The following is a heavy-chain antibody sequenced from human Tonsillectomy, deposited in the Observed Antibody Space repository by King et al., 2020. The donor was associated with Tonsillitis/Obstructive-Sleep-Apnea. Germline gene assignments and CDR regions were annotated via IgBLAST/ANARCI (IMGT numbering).Heavy chain of an antibody. CDR3: ARLRGSYGLSAYFDY. CDR1: GYSFSSYW. D-gene: IGHD1-26*01. V-gene: IGHV5-51*01. CDR2: ISPGDSDS. Sequence: DVQLVESGAEVKKPGESLKISCKGSGYSFSSYWIGWVRQMPGKGLEWMGIISPGDSDSRYSPSFQGQVTISADKSISTAYLQWSSLKASDTAMYYCARLRGSYGLSAYFDYWGQGTLDTVSS. J-gene: IGHJ4*02.